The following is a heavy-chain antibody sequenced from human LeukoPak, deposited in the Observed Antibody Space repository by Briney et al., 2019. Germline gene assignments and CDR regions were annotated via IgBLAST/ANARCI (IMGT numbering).Heavy chain of an antibody. Sequence: GSLRLSCAASGFTFSDYYMSWIRQAPGKGLEWVSYISSSGSTIYYADSVKGRFTISRDNAKNSLYPRMNSLRAEDTAVYYCARVDGGWELLSHLDYWGQGTLVTVSS. V-gene: IGHV3-11*01. J-gene: IGHJ4*02. D-gene: IGHD3-10*01. CDR1: GFTFSDYY. CDR2: ISSSGSTI. CDR3: ARVDGGWELLSHLDY.